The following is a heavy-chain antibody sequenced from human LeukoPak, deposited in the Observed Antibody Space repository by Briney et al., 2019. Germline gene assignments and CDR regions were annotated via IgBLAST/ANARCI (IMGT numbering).Heavy chain of an antibody. D-gene: IGHD6-19*01. Sequence: ASVKVSCKVSGYTLTELSMHWVRQAPGKGLEWMGGFDPEDGETIYAQKFQGRVTMTEDTSTDTAYMELSSLRSEDTAVYYCATAPILAYLYSSGWYTPFDYWGQGTPVTVSS. CDR1: GYTLTELS. CDR2: FDPEDGET. V-gene: IGHV1-24*01. J-gene: IGHJ4*02. CDR3: ATAPILAYLYSSGWYTPFDY.